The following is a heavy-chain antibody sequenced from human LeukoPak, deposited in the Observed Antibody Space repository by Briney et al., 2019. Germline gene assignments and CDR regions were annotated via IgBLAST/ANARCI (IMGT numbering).Heavy chain of an antibody. J-gene: IGHJ4*02. CDR1: GFTFSNYW. Sequence: PGGSLRLSCAASGFTFSNYWMSWVRQAPGKGLEWVANIKQDGSEKYYVDSVKGRFTISRDNAKNSLYLQMNSLRAEDTAVYYCARDVPIWNSGYDLWGQGTLVTVSS. CDR2: IKQDGSEK. CDR3: ARDVPIWNSGYDL. D-gene: IGHD5-12*01. V-gene: IGHV3-7*01.